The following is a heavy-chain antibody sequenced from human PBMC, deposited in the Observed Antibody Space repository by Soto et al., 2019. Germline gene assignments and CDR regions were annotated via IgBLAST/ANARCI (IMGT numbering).Heavy chain of an antibody. J-gene: IGHJ6*02. CDR2: IYPGDSDT. CDR1: GYSFTSYW. V-gene: IGHV5-51*01. Sequence: PGESLKISCKGSGYSFTSYWIGWVRQMPWKGLEWMGIIYPGDSDTRYSPSFQGQVTISADKSISTAYLQWSSLKASDTAMYYCARGRSWNDPYYYYGMDVWGQGTTVTVSS. D-gene: IGHD1-1*01. CDR3: ARGRSWNDPYYYYGMDV.